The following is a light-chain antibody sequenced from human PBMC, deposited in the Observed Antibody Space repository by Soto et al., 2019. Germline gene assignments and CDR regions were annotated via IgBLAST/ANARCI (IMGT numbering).Light chain of an antibody. CDR3: QQYITLPHT. CDR2: GIS. Sequence: ENVLTQSPGTLSLSPGERATLSCRASQSVTNNFFAWYQQKPGQAPRLLIYGISSRATGIPDRLSGSGSGTDFTLTISRLEPEDFVVYYCQQYITLPHTFGQGTKLEVK. CDR1: QSVTNNF. J-gene: IGKJ2*01. V-gene: IGKV3-20*01.